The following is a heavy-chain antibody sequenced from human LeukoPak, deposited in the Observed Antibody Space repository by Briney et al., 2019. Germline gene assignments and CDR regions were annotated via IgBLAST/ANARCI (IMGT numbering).Heavy chain of an antibody. CDR3: ARAGNYYDSSGYPANDAFDI. D-gene: IGHD3-22*01. V-gene: IGHV1-69*04. CDR1: GYTFTSYD. J-gene: IGHJ3*02. CDR2: VIPILGIA. Sequence: ASVKVSCKASGYTFTSYDINWVRQATGQGLEWMGRVIPILGIANYAQKFQGRVTITADKSTSTAYMELSSRRSEDTAVYYCARAGNYYDSSGYPANDAFDIWGQGTMVTVSS.